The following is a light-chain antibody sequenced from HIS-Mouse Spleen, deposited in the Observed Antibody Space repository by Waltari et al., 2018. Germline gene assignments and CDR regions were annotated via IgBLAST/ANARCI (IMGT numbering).Light chain of an antibody. V-gene: IGLV3-21*02. CDR2: ADS. CDR1: NIGSKS. CDR3: QVWDSSSDRV. J-gene: IGLJ1*01. Sequence: SYVLTQPPSVSVAPGQTARITCGGNNIGSKSVHWYQPKPGQAPVLGVYADSDRPSGGPGRFPGSNTGKTATRTISRVEAGDEADYYCQVWDSSSDRVFGTGTKVTVL.